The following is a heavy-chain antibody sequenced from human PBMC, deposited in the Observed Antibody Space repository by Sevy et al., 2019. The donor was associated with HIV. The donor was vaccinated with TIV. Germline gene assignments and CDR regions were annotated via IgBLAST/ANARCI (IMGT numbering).Heavy chain of an antibody. J-gene: IGHJ6*02. CDR1: GGSISSGDYY. V-gene: IGHV4-31*03. CDR2: IYYSGST. D-gene: IGHD3-10*01. CDR3: ARDRAHSSLWFGEKGWDYYYGMDV. Sequence: SETLSLTCTVSGGSISSGDYYWSWIRQHPGKGLEWIGYIYYSGSTYYNPSLKSRVTISVDTSKNQFSLKLSSVTAADTAVYYCARDRAHSSLWFGEKGWDYYYGMDVWGQGTTVTVSS.